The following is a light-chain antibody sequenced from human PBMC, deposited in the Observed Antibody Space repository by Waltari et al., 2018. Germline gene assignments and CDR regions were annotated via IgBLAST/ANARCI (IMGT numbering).Light chain of an antibody. CDR2: DVT. CDR3: SSYTSSTTWV. Sequence: QSALTQPASVSGSPGQSITLSCTGTSSDIGAYNYVSWYQQHPGKAPKLMIYDVTYRPSGVSNRFSGSKSGNTASLTISGLQAEDEADYYCSSYTSSTTWVFGGGSKLTVL. J-gene: IGLJ3*02. CDR1: SSDIGAYNY. V-gene: IGLV2-14*03.